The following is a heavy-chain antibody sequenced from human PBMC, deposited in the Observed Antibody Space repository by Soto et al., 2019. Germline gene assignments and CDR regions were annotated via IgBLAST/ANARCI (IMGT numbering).Heavy chain of an antibody. J-gene: IGHJ4*02. CDR3: ARDLGGYVHLWDKSNY. CDR1: GFRFSGFA. CDR2: ISFDGSEK. Sequence: QVQLVESGGGVVQPGASLRLSCVASGFRFSGFAMHWVRQAQVKGLEWVAVISFDGSEKFYVDSVKGRFSISRDDFHSTVFLQMDSLRPEDTGVYYCARDLGGYVHLWDKSNYWGQGPLLNVSS. D-gene: IGHD5-12*01. V-gene: IGHV3-30*04.